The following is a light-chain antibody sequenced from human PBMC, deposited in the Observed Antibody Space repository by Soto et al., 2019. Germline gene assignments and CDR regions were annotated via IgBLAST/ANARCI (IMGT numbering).Light chain of an antibody. V-gene: IGKV3-11*01. Sequence: EIVLTQSPAPLSAFPGDRVTLSCRASPALNTRLAWYQHKPGQAPRLLIYLTSNRAAGVPARFSAWGSETDFTLTISDVEPEDFAVYYCHQRQSWPRTFGQGTKVEIK. CDR2: LTS. CDR3: HQRQSWPRT. CDR1: PALNTR. J-gene: IGKJ1*01.